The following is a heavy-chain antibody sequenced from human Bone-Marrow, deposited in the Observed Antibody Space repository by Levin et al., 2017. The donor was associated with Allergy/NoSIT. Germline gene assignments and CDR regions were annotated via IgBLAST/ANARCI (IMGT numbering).Heavy chain of an antibody. V-gene: IGHV3-49*03. CDR3: TSPYCSSTSCSQYYYYGMDG. CDR1: GFTFGDYA. D-gene: IGHD2-2*01. Sequence: PGGSLRLSCTASGFTFGDYAMSWFRQAPGKGLEWVGFIRSKAYGGTTEYAASVKGRFTISRDDSKSIAYLQMNSLKTEDTAVYYCTSPYCSSTSCSQYYYYGMDGWGQGTTVTVSS. CDR2: IRSKAYGGTT. J-gene: IGHJ6*02.